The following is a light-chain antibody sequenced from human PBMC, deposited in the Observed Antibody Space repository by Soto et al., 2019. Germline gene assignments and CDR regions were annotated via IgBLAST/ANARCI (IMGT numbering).Light chain of an antibody. J-gene: IGKJ4*01. CDR2: GAS. CDR1: QSVSSSY. V-gene: IGKV3-20*01. CDR3: QQYGSSRGLT. Sequence: EIVLTQSPGTLSLSPGERATLSCRASQSVSSSYLAWYQQKPGQAPRLLIYGASSRATGIPDGFSGSGSGTDFTLTISRLEPEDFAVYYCQQYGSSRGLTFGGGTKVDIK.